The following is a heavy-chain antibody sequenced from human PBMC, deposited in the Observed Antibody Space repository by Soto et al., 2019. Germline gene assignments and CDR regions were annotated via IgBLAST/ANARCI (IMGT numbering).Heavy chain of an antibody. Sequence: AAVKVSCKASGYTFTGYYMHWVRQAPGQGLEWMGWINPNSGGTNYAQKFQGRVTMTRDTSISTAYMELSRLRSDGTAVYYCARSGGRTYYYYYGMEVWGQGTTVTVSS. CDR2: INPNSGGT. CDR1: GYTFTGYY. D-gene: IGHD2-15*01. V-gene: IGHV1-2*02. CDR3: ARSGGRTYYYYYGMEV. J-gene: IGHJ6*01.